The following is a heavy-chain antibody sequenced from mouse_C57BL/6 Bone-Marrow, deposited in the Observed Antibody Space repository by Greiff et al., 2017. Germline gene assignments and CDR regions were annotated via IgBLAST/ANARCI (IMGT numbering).Heavy chain of an antibody. Sequence: QVQLKQSGAELARPGASVKLSCTASGYTFTSYGISWVKQRPGQGLEWIGEIYPSSGNTYYNEKFKGKATLTADKSSSTAYLELRSLTSEDAAVYFCARWLLPFDYWGQGTTLTVSS. CDR3: ARWLLPFDY. J-gene: IGHJ2*01. CDR1: GYTFTSYG. D-gene: IGHD2-3*01. V-gene: IGHV1-81*01. CDR2: IYPSSGNT.